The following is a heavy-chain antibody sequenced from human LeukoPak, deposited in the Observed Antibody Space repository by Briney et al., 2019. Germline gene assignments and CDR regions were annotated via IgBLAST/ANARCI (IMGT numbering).Heavy chain of an antibody. CDR2: INHSGST. J-gene: IGHJ4*02. D-gene: IGHD5-12*01. CDR1: GGSFSGYY. V-gene: IGHV4-34*01. CDR3: ASGYSGYDPLGY. Sequence: PSGTLSLTCAVYGGSFSGYYWSWIRQPPGKGLEWIGEINHSGSTNYNPSLKSRVTISVDTSKNQFSLKLSSVTAADTAVYYCASGYSGYDPLGYWGQGTLVTVSS.